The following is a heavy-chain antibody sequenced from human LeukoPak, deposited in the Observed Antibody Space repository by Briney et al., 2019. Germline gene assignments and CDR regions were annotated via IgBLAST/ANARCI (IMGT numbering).Heavy chain of an antibody. J-gene: IGHJ4*02. CDR2: IYWDEDK. CDR3: AHSRGYSSGWYTKPYYFDY. CDR1: GFSLSTSGVG. Sequence: SGPTLVHPTQPLTLTCTFSGFSLSTSGVGVGWIRQPPVKALEWLALIYWDEDKRYIPSLKSRLTITKDTSKNQVVLTTTNMDPVDTATYYCAHSRGYSSGWYTKPYYFDYWGQGTLVTVSS. D-gene: IGHD6-19*01. V-gene: IGHV2-5*02.